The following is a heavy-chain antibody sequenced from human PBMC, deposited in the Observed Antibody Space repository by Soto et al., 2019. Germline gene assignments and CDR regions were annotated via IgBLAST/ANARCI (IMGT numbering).Heavy chain of an antibody. CDR2: IYPGDSDT. CDR1: GYSFTSYW. Sequence: EVQLVQSGAEVKKPGESLKISCKGSGYSFTSYWIGWVRQVHGKGLEWMGFIYPGDSDTSYSPSFQGQVTISADKSISTAYRQWSSLKASDTAMYYCARHSATGGTISCFAPWGQGTLVTVSS. V-gene: IGHV5-51*01. CDR3: ARHSATGGTISCFAP. D-gene: IGHD5-12*01. J-gene: IGHJ5*02.